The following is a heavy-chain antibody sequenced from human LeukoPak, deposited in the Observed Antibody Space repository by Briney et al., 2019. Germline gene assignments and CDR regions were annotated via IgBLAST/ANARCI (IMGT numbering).Heavy chain of an antibody. CDR2: IYPGDSDT. CDR3: ARSASPDASDAFDI. Sequence: GESLKISCKGSGYSFSSFSTYWVAWVRQMPGKGLEWMGIIYPGDSDTRYSPSFQGQVTISAGKSTSTAYLQWSSLEASDTAMYFCARSASPDASDAFDIWGQGTMVTVSS. CDR1: GYSFSSFSTYW. J-gene: IGHJ3*02. V-gene: IGHV5-51*01.